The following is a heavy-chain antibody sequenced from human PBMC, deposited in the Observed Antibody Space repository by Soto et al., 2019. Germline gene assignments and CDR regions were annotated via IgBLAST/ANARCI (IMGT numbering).Heavy chain of an antibody. CDR3: ARGPRRSLYCSSTSCRNWFDP. CDR1: GGSFSGYY. Sequence: QVQLQQWGAGLLKPSETLSLTCAVYGGSFSGYYWSWIRQPPGKGLEWIGEINHSGSTNYNPSLKSRVTISVDTSKNQFSLKLSSVTAADTAVYYCARGPRRSLYCSSTSCRNWFDPWGQGTLVTVSS. CDR2: INHSGST. D-gene: IGHD2-2*01. V-gene: IGHV4-34*01. J-gene: IGHJ5*02.